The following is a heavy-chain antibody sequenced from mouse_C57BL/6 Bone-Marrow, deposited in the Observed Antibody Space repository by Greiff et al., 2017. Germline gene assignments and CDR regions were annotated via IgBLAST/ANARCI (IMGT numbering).Heavy chain of an antibody. V-gene: IGHV1-66*01. D-gene: IGHD2-3*01. CDR2: IYPGSGNT. Sequence: VQLQESGPELVKPGASVKISCKASGYSFTSYYIHWVKQRPGQGLEWIGWIYPGSGNTKYNEKFKGKATLTADTSSSTAYMQLSSLTSEDSAVYYCARWLLRFAYWGQGTLVTVSA. J-gene: IGHJ3*01. CDR1: GYSFTSYY. CDR3: ARWLLRFAY.